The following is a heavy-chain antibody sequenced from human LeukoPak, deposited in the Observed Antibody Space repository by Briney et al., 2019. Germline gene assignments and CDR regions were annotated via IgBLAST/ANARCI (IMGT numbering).Heavy chain of an antibody. CDR1: GFIVSDHY. V-gene: IGHV3-53*01. CDR2: MYSSGNI. D-gene: IGHD2-2*02. CDR3: ARVGQLLYHPFDY. J-gene: IGHJ4*02. Sequence: GGSLRLSCAASGFIVSDHYMGWVRQAPGKGLDWVSVMYSSGNIHYADSVEGRFTISRDNSKNTLYLQMNSLRAEDTAVYYCARVGQLLYHPFDYWGQGTLVTVSS.